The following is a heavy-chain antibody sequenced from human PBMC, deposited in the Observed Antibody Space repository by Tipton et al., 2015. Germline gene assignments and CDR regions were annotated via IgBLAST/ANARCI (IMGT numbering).Heavy chain of an antibody. CDR1: GGSISYYY. D-gene: IGHD6-6*01. CDR2: IYTSGST. V-gene: IGHV4-4*07. J-gene: IGHJ5*02. CDR3: ARGVTTIVPHWFDP. Sequence: TLSLTCTVSGGSISYYYWSWIRQPAGKGLEWIGRIYTSGSTNYNPSLKSRVTISVDMSNNQFSLKLTSVTAADTAVYYCARGVTTIVPHWFDPWGQGTLVTVSS.